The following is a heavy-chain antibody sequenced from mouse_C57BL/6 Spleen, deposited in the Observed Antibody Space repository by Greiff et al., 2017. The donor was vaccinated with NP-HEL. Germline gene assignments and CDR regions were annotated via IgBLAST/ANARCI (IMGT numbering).Heavy chain of an antibody. CDR1: GFTFSNYW. Sequence: EVKLEESGGGLVQPGGSMKLSCVASGFTFSNYWMNWVRQSPEKGLEWVAQIRLKSDNYATHYAESVKGRFTISRDDSKSSVYLQMNNLRAEDTGIYYCTGGGLRTYYFDYWGQGTTLTVSS. D-gene: IGHD3-1*01. CDR2: IRLKSDNYAT. J-gene: IGHJ2*01. CDR3: TGGGLRTYYFDY. V-gene: IGHV6-3*01.